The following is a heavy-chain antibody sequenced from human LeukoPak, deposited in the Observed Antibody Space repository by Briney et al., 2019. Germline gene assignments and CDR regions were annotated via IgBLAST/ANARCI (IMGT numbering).Heavy chain of an antibody. D-gene: IGHD3-22*01. V-gene: IGHV3-73*01. Sequence: GGSLRLSCAASGFSFSGSTIHWVRQASGKGLERVGRIRTKGNNYATAYAASVRGGFTISRDDSKNTAFLQMNSLKTEDTAMYYCTRHADDTSNWGQGTLVTVSS. CDR3: TRHADDTSN. CDR1: GFSFSGST. CDR2: IRTKGNNYAT. J-gene: IGHJ4*02.